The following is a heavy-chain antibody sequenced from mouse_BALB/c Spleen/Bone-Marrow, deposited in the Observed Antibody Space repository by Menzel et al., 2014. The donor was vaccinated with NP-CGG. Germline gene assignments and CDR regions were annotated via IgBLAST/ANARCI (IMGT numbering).Heavy chain of an antibody. D-gene: IGHD1-1*01. J-gene: IGHJ4*01. CDR1: GYAFTSYW. CDR2: IAPGSGRT. Sequence: DLVKPGASVKLSCKASGYAFTSYWINWIKQRPGQGLEWIGRIAPGSGRTYYDEMFKGKATLTVDTSSNTAYIQLSSLSSEDSAVYFCARSYYGRAMDYWGQGTSVTVSS. CDR3: ARSYYGRAMDY. V-gene: IGHV1S41*01.